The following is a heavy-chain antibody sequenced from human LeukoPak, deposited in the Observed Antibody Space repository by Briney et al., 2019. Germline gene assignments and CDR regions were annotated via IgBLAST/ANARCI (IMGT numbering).Heavy chain of an antibody. V-gene: IGHV3-23*01. CDR2: ISGSGGST. CDR3: AKGIDYGDYVLAY. Sequence: GGSLRLSCAASGFTFSSYAMSWVRQAPGKGLEWDSAISGSGGSTYYADSVKGRFTISRDNSKNTLYLQMNSLRAEDTAVYYCAKGIDYGDYVLAYWGQGTLVTVSS. D-gene: IGHD4-17*01. CDR1: GFTFSSYA. J-gene: IGHJ4*02.